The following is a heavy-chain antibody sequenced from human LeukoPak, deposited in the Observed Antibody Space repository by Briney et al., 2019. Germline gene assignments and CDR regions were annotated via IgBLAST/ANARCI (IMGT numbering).Heavy chain of an antibody. CDR2: IIPILGIA. Sequence: SVKVSCKASGGTLSSYAISWVRQAPGQGLEWMGRIIPILGIANYAQKFQGRVTITADKSTSTAYMELSSLRSEDTAVYYCARAYYYDSSGYVYWGQGTLVTVSS. V-gene: IGHV1-69*04. CDR3: ARAYYYDSSGYVY. D-gene: IGHD3-22*01. CDR1: GGTLSSYA. J-gene: IGHJ4*02.